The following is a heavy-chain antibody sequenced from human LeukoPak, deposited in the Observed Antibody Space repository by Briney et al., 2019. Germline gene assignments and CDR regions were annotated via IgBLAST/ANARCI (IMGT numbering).Heavy chain of an antibody. Sequence: GGSLRLSCAASGFIFSNDVMDWVRQAPGKGLEWVSSITASGDKAYYVDSVRGRFTMSRDNSKNTLYLQLKSLRADDTATYYCATSPPYSGVDCQRWFDPWATGTLVIFSS. V-gene: IGHV3-23*01. CDR3: ATSPPYSGVDCQRWFDP. CDR1: GFIFSNDV. D-gene: IGHD2-21*02. J-gene: IGHJ5*02. CDR2: ITASGDKA.